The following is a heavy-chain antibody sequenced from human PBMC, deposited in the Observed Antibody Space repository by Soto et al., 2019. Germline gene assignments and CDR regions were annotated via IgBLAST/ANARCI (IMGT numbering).Heavy chain of an antibody. V-gene: IGHV4-59*01. D-gene: IGHD6-19*01. CDR2: IYYSGST. J-gene: IGHJ6*02. Sequence: ETRSLTCTVAGCSMSTYCWSWIRQPPGKGLEWIGYIYYSGSTSYNPSLKSRVTISVDTSKNQFSLKLRSVTAADTAVYYCASDPSSGWEQGYGMDARGQGPTVTVSS. CDR1: GCSMSTYC. CDR3: ASDPSSGWEQGYGMDA.